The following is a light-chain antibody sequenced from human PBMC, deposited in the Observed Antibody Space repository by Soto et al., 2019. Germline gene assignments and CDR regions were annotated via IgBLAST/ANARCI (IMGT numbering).Light chain of an antibody. Sequence: DIHMTQSPSSLSASVGDRVTITCRASQSISNYLNWYQQKPGKAPNLLIYIASNLHSGVPSRFSGSGSRTDFTLTISSLQPEDFATYYCQQSYSTPYTFGQGTKL. CDR3: QQSYSTPYT. CDR1: QSISNY. V-gene: IGKV1-39*01. J-gene: IGKJ2*01. CDR2: IAS.